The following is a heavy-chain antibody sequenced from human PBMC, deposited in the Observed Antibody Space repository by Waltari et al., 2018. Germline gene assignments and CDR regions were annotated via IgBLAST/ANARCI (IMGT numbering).Heavy chain of an antibody. Sequence: QVQLVQSGAELKKPEASVKVSCKVSGSTLTELSMHWVRQSPGKGLEWMGGFAPEDGETNYAQKFQGRVTMTEDTSTDTAYMELSSLRSEDTAVYYCASKRIVTTAMVTSFDYWGQGTLVTVSS. CDR2: FAPEDGET. V-gene: IGHV1-24*01. CDR3: ASKRIVTTAMVTSFDY. D-gene: IGHD5-18*01. J-gene: IGHJ4*02. CDR1: GSTLTELS.